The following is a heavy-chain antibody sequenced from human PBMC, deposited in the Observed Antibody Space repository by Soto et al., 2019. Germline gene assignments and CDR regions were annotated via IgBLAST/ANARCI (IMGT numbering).Heavy chain of an antibody. D-gene: IGHD2-2*01. CDR2: LGGNGFTT. CDR1: GFTFGSYA. V-gene: IGHV3-23*01. CDR3: VKALRASLNFFYYMDV. J-gene: IGHJ6*03. Sequence: VQLLESGGGLVQPGGSLRLSCVVSGFTFGSYAMSWVRQAPEKGPEWVAILGGNGFTTYYADSVKGRFTISGDKSKSTLFLHMNSPRAHDTGVYYCVKALRASLNFFYYMDVWGTGTSVTVSS.